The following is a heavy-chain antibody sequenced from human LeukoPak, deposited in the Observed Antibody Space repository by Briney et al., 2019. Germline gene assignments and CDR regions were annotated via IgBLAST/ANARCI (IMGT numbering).Heavy chain of an antibody. Sequence: GGSLRLSCAASGFTFSNYWVSWVRQAPGKGLEWVAHINQDGSEEHYMDSVKARFIISRDNAKNSLSLQMDSLRAEDTAVYYCVRDGGVSGYDLLDYWGQGTLVTVSS. CDR1: GFTFSNYW. CDR2: INQDGSEE. V-gene: IGHV3-7*01. J-gene: IGHJ4*02. CDR3: VRDGGVSGYDLLDY. D-gene: IGHD5-12*01.